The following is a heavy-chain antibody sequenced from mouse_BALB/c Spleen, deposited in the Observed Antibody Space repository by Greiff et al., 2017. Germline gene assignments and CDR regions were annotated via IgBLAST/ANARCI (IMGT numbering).Heavy chain of an antibody. J-gene: IGHJ4*01. Sequence: VQLKQSGAELVKPGASVKLSCTASGFNIKDTYMHWVKQRPEQGLEWIGRIDPANGNTKYDPKFQGKATITADTSSNTAYLQLSSLTSEDTAVYYCASLYYGSSYDAMDYWGQGTSVTVSS. CDR2: IDPANGNT. CDR1: GFNIKDTY. D-gene: IGHD1-1*01. V-gene: IGHV14-3*02. CDR3: ASLYYGSSYDAMDY.